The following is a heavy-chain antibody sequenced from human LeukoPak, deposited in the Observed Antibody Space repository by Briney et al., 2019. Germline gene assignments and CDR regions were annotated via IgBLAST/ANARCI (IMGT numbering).Heavy chain of an antibody. CDR1: GFTVSSSY. CDR3: ARDLEGDPDAFDI. D-gene: IGHD3-3*01. Sequence: GGSLRLSCAASGFTVSSSYMSWVRQAPGKGLEWVSVIYSGGSTYYADSVKGRFTISRDNSKNTLYLQMNSLRAEDTAVYYCARDLEGDPDAFDIWGQGTMVTVSS. J-gene: IGHJ3*02. V-gene: IGHV3-53*01. CDR2: IYSGGST.